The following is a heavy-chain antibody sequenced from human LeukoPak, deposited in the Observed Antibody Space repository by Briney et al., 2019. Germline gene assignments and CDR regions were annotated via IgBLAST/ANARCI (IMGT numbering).Heavy chain of an antibody. J-gene: IGHJ4*02. D-gene: IGHD3-10*01. V-gene: IGHV3-74*01. Sequence: GGSLRLSCAASGFTFSNYWMHWVRQAPGKGLVWVSRINSDGINTSYADSVKGRFTISRDNSKNTLVLEMHSLRADDTAIYYCAKILASGSGSYWGQGTLVIVS. CDR2: INSDGINT. CDR1: GFTFSNYW. CDR3: AKILASGSGSY.